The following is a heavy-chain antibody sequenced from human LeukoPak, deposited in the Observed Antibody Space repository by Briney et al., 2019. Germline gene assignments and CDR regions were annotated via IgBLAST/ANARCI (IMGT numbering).Heavy chain of an antibody. CDR1: GYTFTSYY. CDR3: ARDRGSSSSVPDY. V-gene: IGHV1-46*01. Sequence: RASVKVSCKASGYTFTSYYMHWVRQAPGQGLEWMGIINPSGGSTSYAQKFQGRVTMTRDTSISTAYMELSRPRSDDTAVYYCARDRGSSSSVPDYWGQGTLVTVSS. J-gene: IGHJ4*02. CDR2: INPSGGST. D-gene: IGHD6-6*01.